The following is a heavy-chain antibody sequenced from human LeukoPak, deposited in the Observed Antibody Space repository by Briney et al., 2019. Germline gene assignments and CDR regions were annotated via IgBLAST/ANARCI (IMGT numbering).Heavy chain of an antibody. D-gene: IGHD4-17*01. Sequence: PSETLSLTCTVSGGSISSSSYYWGWIRQPPGKGLEWIGSIYYSGSTYYNPSLKSRVTISVDTSKNQFSLKLSSVTAADTAVYYCARHFRGTVTDKGWFDPWGQGTLATVSS. V-gene: IGHV4-39*01. CDR3: ARHFRGTVTDKGWFDP. J-gene: IGHJ5*02. CDR1: GGSISSSSYY. CDR2: IYYSGST.